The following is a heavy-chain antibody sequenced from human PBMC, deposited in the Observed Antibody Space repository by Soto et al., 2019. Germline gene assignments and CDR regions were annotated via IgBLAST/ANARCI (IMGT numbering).Heavy chain of an antibody. D-gene: IGHD2-8*02. CDR1: GYSFTSYW. CDR2: IYPGDSDT. Sequence: PGESLKISCKGSGYSFTSYWIGWVRQMPGKGLEWMGIIYPGDSDTRYSPSFQGQVTISADKSISTAYLQWSSLKASDTAMYYCARLEVLERYWVAYFDYWGQGTLVTVSS. V-gene: IGHV5-51*01. CDR3: ARLEVLERYWVAYFDY. J-gene: IGHJ4*02.